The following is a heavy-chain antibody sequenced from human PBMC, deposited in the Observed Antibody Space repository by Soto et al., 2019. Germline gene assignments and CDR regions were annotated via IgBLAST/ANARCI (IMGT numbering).Heavy chain of an antibody. D-gene: IGHD1-26*01. CDR3: ARVSGSYYYGMDV. J-gene: IGHJ6*02. CDR1: GGSISSYY. Sequence: SETLSLTCTVSGGSISSYYWSWIRQPPGKGLEWIGYIYYSGSTNYNPSLKSRVTISVDTSKSQISLRLSSVTAADTAVYYCARVSGSYYYGMDVWGQGTTVTVSS. CDR2: IYYSGST. V-gene: IGHV4-59*12.